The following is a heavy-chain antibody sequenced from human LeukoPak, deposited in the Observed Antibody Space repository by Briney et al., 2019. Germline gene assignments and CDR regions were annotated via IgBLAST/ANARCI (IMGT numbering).Heavy chain of an antibody. J-gene: IGHJ4*02. CDR2: IRYDGSNK. CDR1: GFTFSSYG. Sequence: GGSLRLSCAASGFTFSSYGMHWVRQAPGKGLEWVACIRYDGSNKYYADSVKGRFTISRDNSKNTLYLQMNSLRAEDTAVYYCANRGGYYDSSGLGHFDYWGQGTLVTVSS. V-gene: IGHV3-30*02. D-gene: IGHD3-22*01. CDR3: ANRGGYYDSSGLGHFDY.